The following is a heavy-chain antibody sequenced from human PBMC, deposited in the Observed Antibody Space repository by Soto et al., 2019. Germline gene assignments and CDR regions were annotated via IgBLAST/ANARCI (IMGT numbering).Heavy chain of an antibody. CDR2: INPNSGGT. D-gene: IGHD2-2*01. Sequence: QVQLVQSGAEVKKPGASVKVSCKASGYTFTGYYMHWVRQAPGQGLEWMGWINPNSGGTNYAQKFQGWVTMTRDTSISTAYMELSRLRSDDTAVYYCARAGDSSGYCSSTSCPYYYYYMDVWGKGTTVTVSS. CDR1: GYTFTGYY. V-gene: IGHV1-2*04. J-gene: IGHJ6*03. CDR3: ARAGDSSGYCSSTSCPYYYYYMDV.